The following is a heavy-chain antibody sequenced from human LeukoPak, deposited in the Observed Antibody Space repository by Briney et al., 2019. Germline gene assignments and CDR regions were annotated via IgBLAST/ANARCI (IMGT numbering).Heavy chain of an antibody. CDR1: GFTVSSNY. Sequence: GGSLRLSCAASGFTVSSNYMSWVRQAPGKGLEWVSVIYSGGSTYYADSVKGRFTISRDNSKNTLYLQMNSLRAEDTAVYYCARTPGNYYDSSGTFYFDYWGQGTLVTVSS. CDR2: IYSGGST. J-gene: IGHJ4*02. V-gene: IGHV3-66*01. CDR3: ARTPGNYYDSSGTFYFDY. D-gene: IGHD3-22*01.